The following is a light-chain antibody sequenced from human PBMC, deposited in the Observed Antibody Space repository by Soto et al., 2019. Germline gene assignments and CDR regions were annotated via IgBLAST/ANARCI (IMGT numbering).Light chain of an antibody. CDR3: QQSYTTSIT. V-gene: IGKV1-39*01. CDR1: QRISTY. Sequence: GDRVTITCRASQRISTYLNWYQQKPGKAPKLLIYGASTLQGGVPSRFSGSGSGTDFTLTISSLQPEDFATYYCQQSYTTSITFGQGTRLEI. CDR2: GAS. J-gene: IGKJ5*01.